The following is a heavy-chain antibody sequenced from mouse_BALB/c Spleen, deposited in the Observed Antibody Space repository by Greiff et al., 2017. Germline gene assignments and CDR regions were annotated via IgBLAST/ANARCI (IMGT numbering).Heavy chain of an antibody. D-gene: IGHD1-2*01. J-gene: IGHJ3*01. CDR2: ISYDGSN. Sequence: EVKLVESGPGLVKPSQSLSLTCSVTGYSITSGYYWNWIRQFPGNKLEWMGYISYDGSNNYNPSLKNRISITRDTSKNQFFLKLNSVTTEDTATYYCARHYYGYWFAYWGQGTLVTVSA. V-gene: IGHV3-6*02. CDR3: ARHYYGYWFAY. CDR1: GYSITSGYY.